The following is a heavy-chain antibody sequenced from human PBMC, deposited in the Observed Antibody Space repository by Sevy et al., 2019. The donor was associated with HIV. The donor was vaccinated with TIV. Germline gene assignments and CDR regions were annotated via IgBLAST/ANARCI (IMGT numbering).Heavy chain of an antibody. V-gene: IGHV1-8*03. J-gene: IGHJ6*02. CDR1: GYTFTSYD. CDR3: ARDNTYYDFWSGPYYYYYGMDV. CDR2: MNPNSGNT. Sequence: ASVKVSCKASGYTFTSYDINWVRQATGQGLEWMGWMNPNSGNTGYAQKFQGRVTITRNTSISTAYMELSSLRSEDTAVYYCARDNTYYDFWSGPYYYYYGMDVWGQRTTVTVSS. D-gene: IGHD3-3*01.